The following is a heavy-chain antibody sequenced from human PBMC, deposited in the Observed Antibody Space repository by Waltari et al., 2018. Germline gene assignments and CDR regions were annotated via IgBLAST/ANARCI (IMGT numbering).Heavy chain of an antibody. CDR3: AREVDYIWGSYRKGGWFDP. CDR2: INHSGST. V-gene: IGHV4-34*01. Sequence: QVQLQPWGAGLLKPSETLSLTCAVYGGSFSGYHWSWIRQPPGKGLEWIGEINHSGSTNYNPSLKSRVTISVDTSKNQFSLKLSSVTAADTAVYYCAREVDYIWGSYRKGGWFDPWGQGTLVTVSS. D-gene: IGHD3-16*02. J-gene: IGHJ5*02. CDR1: GGSFSGYH.